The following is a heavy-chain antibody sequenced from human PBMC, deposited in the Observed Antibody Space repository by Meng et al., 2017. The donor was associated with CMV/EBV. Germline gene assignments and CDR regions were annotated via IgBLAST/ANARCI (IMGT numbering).Heavy chain of an antibody. Sequence: GGSLRLSCAASGFTFSSYAMSWVRQAPGKGLEWVSAISGSGGSTYYADSVKGRFTISRDNSKNTLYLQMNSLRAEDTAVYYCASKFWSGFYYYGMDVWGQGTTVTRLL. D-gene: IGHD3-3*01. CDR1: GFTFSSYA. J-gene: IGHJ6*02. CDR3: ASKFWSGFYYYGMDV. V-gene: IGHV3-23*01. CDR2: ISGSGGST.